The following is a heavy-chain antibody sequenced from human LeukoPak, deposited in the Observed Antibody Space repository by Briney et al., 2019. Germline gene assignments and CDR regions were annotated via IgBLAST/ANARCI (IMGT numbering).Heavy chain of an antibody. CDR3: ASSYGSGLNWFDP. V-gene: IGHV4-61*02. J-gene: IGHJ5*02. CDR2: IYTSGST. CDR1: GGSISSGSYY. Sequence: PSETLSLTCTVSGGSISSGSYYWSWIRQPAGKGLEWIGRIYTSGSTNYNPSLKSRITISVDTSKNQFSLKLSSVTAANTAVYYCASSYGSGLNWFDPWGQGTLVTVSS. D-gene: IGHD3-10*01.